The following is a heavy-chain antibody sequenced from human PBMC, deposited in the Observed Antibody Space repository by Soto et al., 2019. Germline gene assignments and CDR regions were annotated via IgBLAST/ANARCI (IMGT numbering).Heavy chain of an antibody. CDR2: IYYSGST. J-gene: IGHJ5*02. CDR3: ARYGSGSSVWFDP. CDR1: GGSISSYY. Sequence: QVQLQESGPGLVKPSETLSLTCTVSGGSISSYYWSWIRQPPGKGLEWIGYIYYSGSTNYNPSLKSRVTISVDTSKNQFSLKLSSVTAADTAVYYCARYGSGSSVWFDPWGKGTLVTVSS. D-gene: IGHD3-10*01. V-gene: IGHV4-59*01.